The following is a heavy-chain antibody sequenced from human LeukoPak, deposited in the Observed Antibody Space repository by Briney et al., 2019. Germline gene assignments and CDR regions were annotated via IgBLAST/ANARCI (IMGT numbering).Heavy chain of an antibody. D-gene: IGHD3-10*01. CDR2: ISSSSSYI. CDR3: AGSKWFGELNWFDP. J-gene: IGHJ5*02. Sequence: GGSLRLSCAASGFTFSSYSMTWVRQAPGKGLEWVSSISSSSSYIYYADSVKGRFTISRDNAKNSLYLQMNSLRAEDTAVYYCAGSKWFGELNWFDPWGQGTLVTVSS. V-gene: IGHV3-21*01. CDR1: GFTFSSYS.